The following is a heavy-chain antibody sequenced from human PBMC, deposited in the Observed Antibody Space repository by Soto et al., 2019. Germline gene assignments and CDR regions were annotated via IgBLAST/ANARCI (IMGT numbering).Heavy chain of an antibody. J-gene: IGHJ5*02. Sequence: QVQLVQSGAEVKKPGASVKVSCKASGYTFTSYDINWVRQATGQGLEWMGWMNPNSGNTGYAQKFQGRVTMTRNTSISTAYMELSSLRSEDTAVYYCASALWYNWNDREGFDPWGQGTLVTVSS. CDR1: GYTFTSYD. CDR3: ASALWYNWNDREGFDP. D-gene: IGHD1-1*01. CDR2: MNPNSGNT. V-gene: IGHV1-8*01.